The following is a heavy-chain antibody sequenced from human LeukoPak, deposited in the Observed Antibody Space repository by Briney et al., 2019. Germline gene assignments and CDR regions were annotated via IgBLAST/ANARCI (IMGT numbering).Heavy chain of an antibody. D-gene: IGHD5-24*01. CDR2: IKQDGSEK. CDR1: GFTFSNYW. J-gene: IGHJ5*02. Sequence: GGALRLSCAASGFTFSNYWMIWVRQAPGKGLEWVGNIKQDGSEKRYADSVRGRFSISRDSAQTSLYLQMNSLRAEDTAVYYCARASDPWLQLTWGQGTLVTVSS. V-gene: IGHV3-7*05. CDR3: ARASDPWLQLT.